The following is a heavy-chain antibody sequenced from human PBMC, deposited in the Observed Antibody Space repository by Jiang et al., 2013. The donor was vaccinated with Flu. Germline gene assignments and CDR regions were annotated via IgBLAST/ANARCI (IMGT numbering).Heavy chain of an antibody. Sequence: SQTLSLTCAISGDSVSSNSAAWNRIRQSPSRGLEWLGRTYYRSKWYNDYAVSVKSRITINPDTSKNQFSLQLNSVTPEDTAVYYCGREVDDILTGYIDLWGQGTLVTVSS. J-gene: IGHJ4*02. D-gene: IGHD3-9*01. V-gene: IGHV6-1*01. CDR1: GDSVSSNSAA. CDR2: TYYRSKWYN. CDR3: GREVDDILTGYIDL.